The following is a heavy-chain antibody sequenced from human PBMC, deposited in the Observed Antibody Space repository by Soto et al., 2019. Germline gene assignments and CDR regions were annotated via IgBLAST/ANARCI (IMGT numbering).Heavy chain of an antibody. Sequence: PSETLSLTCTVSGDSIRSGIYYWGWIRQPPGKGLEWIGSAYYSGMTHYGPSLRGRVTISVDTSKNQFSLRLSSVSAADTATYYCARGRLFLTTSGLAITYFDYWGQGTLVTVSS. J-gene: IGHJ4*02. CDR2: AYYSGMT. D-gene: IGHD3-3*01. CDR3: ARGRLFLTTSGLAITYFDY. V-gene: IGHV4-39*02. CDR1: GDSIRSGIYY.